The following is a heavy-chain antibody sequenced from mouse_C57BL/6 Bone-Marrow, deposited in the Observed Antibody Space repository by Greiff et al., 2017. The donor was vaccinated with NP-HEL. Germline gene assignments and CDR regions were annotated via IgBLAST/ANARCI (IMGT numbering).Heavy chain of an antibody. V-gene: IGHV5-9-1*02. D-gene: IGHD2-4*01. J-gene: IGHJ4*01. Sequence: EVKLVESGEGLVKPGGSLKLSCAASGFTFSSYAMSWVRQTPEKRLEWVAYISSGGDYIYYADTVRGRFTISRDNARNTLYLQMSSLKSEDTAMYYCTRGPLRRFYYYAMDYWGQGTSVTVSS. CDR1: GFTFSSYA. CDR2: ISSGGDYI. CDR3: TRGPLRRFYYYAMDY.